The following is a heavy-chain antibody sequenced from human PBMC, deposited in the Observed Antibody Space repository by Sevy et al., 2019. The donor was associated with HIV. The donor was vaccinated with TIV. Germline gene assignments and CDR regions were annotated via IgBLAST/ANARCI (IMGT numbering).Heavy chain of an antibody. Sequence: GGSLRLSCAASGFAFSNYYAMYWVRQAPGKGLKWVALISYDGIDKYCVDSVKGRFTISRDNFKNTLYLQMNSLTAEDTAVYYCARPRANYVDNYFFYAMDVWGQGTTVTVSS. V-gene: IGHV3-30-3*01. D-gene: IGHD4-17*01. CDR3: ARPRANYVDNYFFYAMDV. CDR1: GFAFSNYYA. J-gene: IGHJ6*02. CDR2: ISYDGIDK.